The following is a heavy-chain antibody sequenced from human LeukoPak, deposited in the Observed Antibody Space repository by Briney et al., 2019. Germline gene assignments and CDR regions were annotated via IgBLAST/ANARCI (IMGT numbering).Heavy chain of an antibody. CDR2: FDPEDGET. CDR3: TTVRSYYYYMDV. V-gene: IGHV1-24*01. Sequence: ASVKVSCKVSGYTLTELSMHWVRQAPGKGLEWMGGFDPEDGETIYAQKFQGRVTMTEDTSTDTAYMELSSLRSEDTAVYYCTTVRSYYYYMDVWGKGTTVTVSS. CDR1: GYTLTELS. J-gene: IGHJ6*03.